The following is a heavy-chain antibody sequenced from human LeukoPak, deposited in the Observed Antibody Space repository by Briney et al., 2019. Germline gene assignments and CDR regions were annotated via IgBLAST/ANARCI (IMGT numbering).Heavy chain of an antibody. D-gene: IGHD2-21*02. CDR3: AKMDRPCSGVCSATYYFDY. J-gene: IGHJ4*02. Sequence: GGYLRLYCAASGFTFSGYAMSWVRQAPGKGLEWVSSISSDGRNTYYADSVKGRFTISRDNSKTTLYLQVSSLRAEDTAVYYCAKMDRPCSGVCSATYYFDYWGQGTLVTVFS. CDR2: ISSDGRNT. V-gene: IGHV3-23*01. CDR1: GFTFSGYA.